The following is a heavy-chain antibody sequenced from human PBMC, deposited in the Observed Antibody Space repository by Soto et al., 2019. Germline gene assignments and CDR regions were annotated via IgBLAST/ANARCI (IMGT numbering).Heavy chain of an antibody. D-gene: IGHD3-16*01. V-gene: IGHV3-23*01. CDR1: GFTFSSFA. CDR2: ISSSGGAT. CDR3: ARDHSYACDC. J-gene: IGHJ4*02. Sequence: EVQLLESGGGLVQPGGSLRLSCAVSGFTFSSFAMSWVRQAPGKGLEWVSIISSSGGATYYADSVKGRFTISRDNSKNTLYLQMSSLRAEDTAVYYCARDHSYACDCWGQGTRVTVSS.